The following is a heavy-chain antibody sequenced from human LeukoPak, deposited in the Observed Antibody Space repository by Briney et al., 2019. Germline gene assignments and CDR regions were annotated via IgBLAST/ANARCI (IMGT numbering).Heavy chain of an antibody. V-gene: IGHV3-23*01. CDR3: AKRAVGPFDY. D-gene: IGHD4-23*01. CDR2: ISGSGGST. CDR1: GFTFSSYA. Sequence: GGSLRLSCAASGFTFSSYAMSWVRQAPGKGLAWVSAISGSGGSTYYADSLKGRFTISRDNSKNTLYLQMNSLRAKDTAVYYCAKRAVGPFDYWGQGTLVTVSS. J-gene: IGHJ4*02.